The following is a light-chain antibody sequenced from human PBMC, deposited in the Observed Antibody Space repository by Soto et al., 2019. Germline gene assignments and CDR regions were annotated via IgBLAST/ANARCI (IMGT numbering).Light chain of an antibody. J-gene: IGLJ1*01. CDR3: SSYTSTYTYV. Sequence: QSVLTQPASVSGSPGQSITISCTGTRSDVGDYNYISWYQQHPGKVPKLVIYEVSNRPSGVSNRFSGSKSGNTASLTISGLQAEDEAHYYCSSYTSTYTYVFGTGTKVTVL. V-gene: IGLV2-14*01. CDR1: RSDVGDYNY. CDR2: EVS.